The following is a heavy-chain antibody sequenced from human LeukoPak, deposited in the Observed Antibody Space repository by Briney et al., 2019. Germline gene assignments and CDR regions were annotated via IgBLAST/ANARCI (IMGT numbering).Heavy chain of an antibody. D-gene: IGHD5-18*01. CDR3: ARGFEYNYRYTFGY. J-gene: IGHJ4*02. V-gene: IGHV4-59*01. CDR1: GDSISSYY. Sequence: SETLSLTCTVSGDSISSYYWNWIRQPPGKGLEWIGYIFNSGSTSYNPSLKSRVTISVDTSKNQFSLKLGSVTSADTAVYYCARGFEYNYRYTFGYWGQGILVTISS. CDR2: IFNSGST.